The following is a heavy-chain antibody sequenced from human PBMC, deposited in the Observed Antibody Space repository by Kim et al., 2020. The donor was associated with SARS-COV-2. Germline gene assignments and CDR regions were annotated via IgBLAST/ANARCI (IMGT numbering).Heavy chain of an antibody. CDR3: ARVRGATVPGWFDP. CDR2: IYYSGST. D-gene: IGHD4-17*01. CDR1: GGSISSYY. J-gene: IGHJ5*02. Sequence: SETLSLTCTVSGGSISSYYWSWIRQPPGKGLEWIGYIYYSGSTNYNPSLKSRVTISVDTSKNQFSLKLSSVTAADTAVYYCARVRGATVPGWFDPWGQGTLVTVSS. V-gene: IGHV4-59*01.